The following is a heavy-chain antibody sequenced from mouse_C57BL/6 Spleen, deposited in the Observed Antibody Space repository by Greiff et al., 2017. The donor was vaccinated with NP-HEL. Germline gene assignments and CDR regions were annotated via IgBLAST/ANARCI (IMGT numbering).Heavy chain of an antibody. CDR3: AREGLGLRPWFAY. D-gene: IGHD2-2*01. CDR2: ISYDGSN. V-gene: IGHV3-6*01. CDR1: GYSITSGYY. J-gene: IGHJ3*01. Sequence: ESGPGLVKPSQSLSLTCSVTGYSITSGYYWNWIRQFPGNKLEWMGYISYDGSNNYNPSLKNRISITRDTSKNQFFLKLNSVTTEDTATYYCAREGLGLRPWFAYWGQGTLVTVSA.